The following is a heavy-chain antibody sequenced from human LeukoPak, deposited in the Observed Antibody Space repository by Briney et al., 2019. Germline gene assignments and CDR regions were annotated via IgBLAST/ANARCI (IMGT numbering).Heavy chain of an antibody. J-gene: IGHJ4*02. CDR1: GFTFSRYD. V-gene: IGHV3-30*04. CDR3: YSSSSVDY. Sequence: GRSLRLSCAASGFTFSRYDMHWVRQAPGKGLEWVAVISYDGSNKYYADSVKGRFTISRDNSKNTLYLQMDSLRAEDTAMYYGYSSSSVDYWGQGTLVTVSS. CDR2: ISYDGSNK. D-gene: IGHD5-18*01.